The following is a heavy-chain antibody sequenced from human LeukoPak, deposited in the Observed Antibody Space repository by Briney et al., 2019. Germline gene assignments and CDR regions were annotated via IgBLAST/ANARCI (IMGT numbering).Heavy chain of an antibody. D-gene: IGHD6-25*01. CDR1: GGSISGSRT. J-gene: IGHJ4*02. CDR2: IHNDART. V-gene: IGHV4-39*07. CDR3: ARVLTAAGLDF. Sequence: SETLSLTCTVSGGSISGSRTWGWVRQPPGMGLEWIGNIHNDARTASNPSLKSRVTMALHTSTNQFSLRVNSVTAADTAFYYCARVLTAAGLDFWGQGILFTISS.